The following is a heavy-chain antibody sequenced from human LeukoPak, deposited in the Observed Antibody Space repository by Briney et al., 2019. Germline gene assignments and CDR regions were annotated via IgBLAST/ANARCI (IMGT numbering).Heavy chain of an antibody. J-gene: IGHJ4*02. D-gene: IGHD4-17*01. CDR1: GFTLRIYA. CDR3: AKGGDYRDYLGGDF. Sequence: PGGSLRLSCAASGFTLRIYAMSWVRQAPGKGLEWVSVISGNGGSTYYADSVKGRFTISRDTSKNTLYLQMNSLRAEDTAVDYCAKGGDYRDYLGGDFWGQGTLVTVSS. CDR2: ISGNGGST. V-gene: IGHV3-23*01.